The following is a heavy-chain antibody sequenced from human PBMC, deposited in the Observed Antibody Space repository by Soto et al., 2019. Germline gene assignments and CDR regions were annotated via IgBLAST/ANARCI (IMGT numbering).Heavy chain of an antibody. V-gene: IGHV3-53*01. CDR2: IYSGGST. J-gene: IGHJ6*02. CDR1: GFTVSSNY. Sequence: EVQLVESGGGLIQPGGSLRLSCAASGFTVSSNYMSWVRQAPGKGLEWVSVIYSGGSTYYADSVKGRFTISRDNSKNTLYLQMNSLRAEDTAVYYCAREGIVDSHYYGMDVWGQGTTVTVSS. D-gene: IGHD2-15*01. CDR3: AREGIVDSHYYGMDV.